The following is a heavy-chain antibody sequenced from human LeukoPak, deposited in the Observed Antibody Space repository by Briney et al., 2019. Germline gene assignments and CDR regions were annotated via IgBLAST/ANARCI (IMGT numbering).Heavy chain of an antibody. CDR1: GGTFSSYA. J-gene: IGHJ6*02. D-gene: IGHD6-13*01. CDR3: ARDHVKIAPALLSKVLSGGAPYYYYYGMDV. V-gene: IGHV1-69*13. Sequence: GASVKVSCKASGGTFSSYAISWVRQAPGQGLEWMGGIIPIFGTANYAQKFQGRVTITADESTSTAYMELSSLRSEDTAVYYCARDHVKIAPALLSKVLSGGAPYYYYYGMDVWGQGTTVTVSS. CDR2: IIPIFGTA.